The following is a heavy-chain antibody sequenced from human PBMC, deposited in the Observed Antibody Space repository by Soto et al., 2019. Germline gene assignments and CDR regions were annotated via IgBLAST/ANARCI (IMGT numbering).Heavy chain of an antibody. V-gene: IGHV4-59*01. CDR3: ASDGVGDGYFFDS. CDR1: GGSISSYY. J-gene: IGHJ5*01. Sequence: PSETLSLTCTVSGGSISSYYWSWIRQPPGKGLEWIGYIYYSGSTNYNPSLKSRVTISVDTSKNQFSLKLSSVTAAATAVYYCASDGVGDGYFFDSWGQRTLVTVSS. CDR2: IYYSGST. D-gene: IGHD2-8*01.